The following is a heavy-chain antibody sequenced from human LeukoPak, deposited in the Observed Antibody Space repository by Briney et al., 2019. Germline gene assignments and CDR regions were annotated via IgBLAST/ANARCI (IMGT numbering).Heavy chain of an antibody. CDR2: INHSGST. D-gene: IGHD4-17*01. CDR1: GGSFSGYY. J-gene: IGHJ4*02. V-gene: IGHV4-34*01. Sequence: SETLSLTCAVYGGSFSGYYWSWIRQSPGKGLEWIGEINHSGSTNYNPSLKSRVTISVDTSKNQFSLKMSSVTAADTSVYYCARGSHDYGDFYLFDYWGQGTLVTVSS. CDR3: ARGSHDYGDFYLFDY.